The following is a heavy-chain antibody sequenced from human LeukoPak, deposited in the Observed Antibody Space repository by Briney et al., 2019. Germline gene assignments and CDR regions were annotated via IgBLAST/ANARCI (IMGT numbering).Heavy chain of an antibody. CDR2: ISNNGDTI. Sequence: GGSLRLSCAASGFTFSSYEMNWVRQAPGKGLEWVSFISNNGDTITYVDSVKGRFTISRDNDKNSLYLQMNSLRAEDTAVYYCARWYCSSTNCHSYYYGMDVWGQGTTVTVSS. CDR1: GFTFSSYE. V-gene: IGHV3-48*03. J-gene: IGHJ6*02. D-gene: IGHD2-2*01. CDR3: ARWYCSSTNCHSYYYGMDV.